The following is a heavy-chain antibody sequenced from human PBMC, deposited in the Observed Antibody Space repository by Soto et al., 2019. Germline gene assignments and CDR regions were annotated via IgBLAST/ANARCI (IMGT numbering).Heavy chain of an antibody. V-gene: IGHV1-18*01. J-gene: IGHJ4*02. D-gene: IGHD6-19*01. Sequence: QVQLVQSGAEVKKPGASVKVSCKTSGYTFMRSGINWVREAPGQGLEWMGWISAYNGDTSYAQKFQGRVIMTTDTSTSTAYMELRSLTSEDTAVYYCASGKWLGGYFDYWGQGTLVTVSS. CDR2: ISAYNGDT. CDR3: ASGKWLGGYFDY. CDR1: GYTFMRSG.